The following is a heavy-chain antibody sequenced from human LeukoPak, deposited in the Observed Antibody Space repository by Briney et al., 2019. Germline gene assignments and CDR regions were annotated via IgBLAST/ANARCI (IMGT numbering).Heavy chain of an antibody. CDR2: ISGSGGST. Sequence: GGSLILSCAASGFTFSSYAMSWVRQAPGKGLEWVSAISGSGGSTYYADSVKGRFTISRDNSKNTLYLQMNSLRAEDTAVYYCAKGGYYDSSGYPEIDYWGQGTLVTVSS. CDR1: GFTFSSYA. J-gene: IGHJ4*02. V-gene: IGHV3-23*01. D-gene: IGHD3-22*01. CDR3: AKGGYYDSSGYPEIDY.